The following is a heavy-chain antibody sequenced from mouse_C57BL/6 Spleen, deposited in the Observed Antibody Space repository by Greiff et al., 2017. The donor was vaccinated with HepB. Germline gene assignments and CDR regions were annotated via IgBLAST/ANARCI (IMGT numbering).Heavy chain of an antibody. D-gene: IGHD2-4*01. Sequence: QVQLQQSGAELARPGASVKLSCKASGYTFTSYGISWVKQRTGQGLEWIGEIYPRSGNTYYNEKFKGKATLTADKSSSTAYMELRSLTSEDSAVYFCARGGYDYDVSWFAYWGQGTLVTVSA. CDR3: ARGGYDYDVSWFAY. V-gene: IGHV1-81*01. CDR2: IYPRSGNT. J-gene: IGHJ3*01. CDR1: GYTFTSYG.